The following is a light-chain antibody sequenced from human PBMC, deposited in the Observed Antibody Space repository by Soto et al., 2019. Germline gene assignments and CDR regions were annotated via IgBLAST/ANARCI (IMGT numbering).Light chain of an antibody. CDR1: SXDVGDYNY. Sequence: QSVLTQPVSVSGSPGQSITISCTGTSXDVGDYNYVSWYQQHPGKAPKLMIYEVNNRPSGVSNRFSGSKSGNTASLTISGLQAEDEADYYCSSYTSSSTLVFGTGTKVILL. J-gene: IGLJ1*01. CDR3: SSYTSSSTLV. CDR2: EVN. V-gene: IGLV2-14*01.